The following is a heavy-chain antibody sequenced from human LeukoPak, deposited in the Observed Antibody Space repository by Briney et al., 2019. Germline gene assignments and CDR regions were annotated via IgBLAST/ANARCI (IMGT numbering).Heavy chain of an antibody. V-gene: IGHV4-39*01. D-gene: IGHD3-3*02. CDR3: ARLAFAAGPI. Sequence: PSETLSLTCTVSGGSISSSSYYWGWIRQPPGKGLEWIGSIYYSGSTYYNPSLKSRVTMSVDTSKNQFSLKLSSVTAADTAVYYCARLAFAAGPIWGQGTLVTVSS. J-gene: IGHJ4*02. CDR2: IYYSGST. CDR1: GGSISSSSYY.